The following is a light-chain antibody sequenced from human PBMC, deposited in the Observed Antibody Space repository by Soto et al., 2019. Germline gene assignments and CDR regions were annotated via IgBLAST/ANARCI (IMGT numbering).Light chain of an antibody. CDR1: QNIRSY. CDR2: ATS. CDR3: QQGYSSRWT. Sequence: DIRMTQSPSSLSASVGDRVTITCRARQNIRSYLNWYQQKPGKAPQLLIYATSSLQTGVPSRFSASESGTDFSPVISDLQPEDSATYYCQQGYSSRWTSGRGTKVEI. J-gene: IGKJ1*01. V-gene: IGKV1-39*01.